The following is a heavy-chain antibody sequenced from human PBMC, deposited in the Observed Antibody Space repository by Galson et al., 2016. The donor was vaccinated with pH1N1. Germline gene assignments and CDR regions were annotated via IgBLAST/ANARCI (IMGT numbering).Heavy chain of an antibody. V-gene: IGHV2-70*20. CDR3: ARFTYGDYTTYFDY. Sequence: PALVKPTQTLTLTCTFSGFSLSTSGMCVSWVRQPPGKALEWLALIDWGDEKYYSTSLKTRLTISKDTSKTQVVLTMTNMDPVDTATYYCARFTYGDYTTYFDYWGQGTLVTVSS. J-gene: IGHJ4*02. CDR2: IDWGDEK. CDR1: GFSLSTSGMC. D-gene: IGHD4-17*01.